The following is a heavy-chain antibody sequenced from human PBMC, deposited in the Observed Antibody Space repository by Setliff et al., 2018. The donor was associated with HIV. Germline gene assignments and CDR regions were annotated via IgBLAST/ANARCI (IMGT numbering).Heavy chain of an antibody. J-gene: IGHJ5*02. Sequence: PSETLSLTCAVSGGSISSTNWWSWVRQPPGKGLEWIGEISHSGSTHYNPSLKSRVTVSKDTTKNQLSLRLTSVTAADTAVYYCATCRHRPSNWFDPWGQGTVVTVSS. V-gene: IGHV4-4*02. CDR2: ISHSGST. CDR1: GGSISSTNW. CDR3: ATCRHRPSNWFDP.